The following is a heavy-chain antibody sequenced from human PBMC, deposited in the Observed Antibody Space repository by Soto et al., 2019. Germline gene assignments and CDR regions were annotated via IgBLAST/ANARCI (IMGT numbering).Heavy chain of an antibody. Sequence: GESLKISCKGSGYSFTSYWIGWVRQMPGKGLEWMGIIYPGDSDTRYSPSFQGQVTISADKSISTAYLQWSSLKASDTAMYYCARGVVPAAIGQYSSSWYGYWGQGTLVTVS. CDR3: ARGVVPAAIGQYSSSWYGY. V-gene: IGHV5-51*01. CDR1: GYSFTSYW. CDR2: IYPGDSDT. J-gene: IGHJ4*02. D-gene: IGHD6-13*01.